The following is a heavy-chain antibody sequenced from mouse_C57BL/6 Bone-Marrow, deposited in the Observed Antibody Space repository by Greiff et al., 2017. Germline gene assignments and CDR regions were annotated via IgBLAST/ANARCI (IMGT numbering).Heavy chain of an antibody. CDR1: GYSITSGYY. J-gene: IGHJ3*01. Sequence: EVQLQESGPGLVKPSQSLSLTCSVTGYSITSGYYWNWIRQFPGNKLEWMGYISYDGSNNYNPSLKNRISITRDTSKNQFFLKLNSVTTEDTATYYCARGSGLRPFAYWGQGTLVTVSA. CDR2: ISYDGSN. D-gene: IGHD2-4*01. CDR3: ARGSGLRPFAY. V-gene: IGHV3-6*01.